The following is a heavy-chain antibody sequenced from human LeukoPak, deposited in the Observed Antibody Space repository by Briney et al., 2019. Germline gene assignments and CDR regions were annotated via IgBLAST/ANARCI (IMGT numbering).Heavy chain of an antibody. CDR1: GYTFTGYY. D-gene: IGHD3-22*01. CDR2: INPNSGGT. Sequence: VASVKVSCKASGYTFTGYYMHWVRQAPGQGLEWMGWINPNSGGTNYAQKFQGRVTMTRDTSISTAYMELSRLRSDDTAVYYCARDREYYDSSGYYGDWGQGTLVTVSS. V-gene: IGHV1-2*02. CDR3: ARDREYYDSSGYYGD. J-gene: IGHJ4*02.